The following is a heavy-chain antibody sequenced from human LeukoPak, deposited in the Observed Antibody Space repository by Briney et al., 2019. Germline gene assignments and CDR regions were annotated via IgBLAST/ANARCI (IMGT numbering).Heavy chain of an antibody. CDR2: ISWNSGSI. V-gene: IGHV3-9*01. J-gene: IGHJ4*02. Sequence: PGGSLRLSCAASGFTFSSYSMNWVRQAPGKGLEWVSGISWNSGSIGYADSVKGRFTISRDNAKNSLYLQMNSLRAEDTALYYCAKDMGATYNFDYWGQGTLVTVSS. CDR3: AKDMGATYNFDY. D-gene: IGHD1-26*01. CDR1: GFTFSSYS.